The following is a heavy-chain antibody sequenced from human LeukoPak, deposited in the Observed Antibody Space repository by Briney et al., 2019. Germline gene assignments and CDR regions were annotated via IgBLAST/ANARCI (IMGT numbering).Heavy chain of an antibody. D-gene: IGHD6-19*01. CDR2: IYYSGST. CDR3: ARVLSSGWYGGSLGWFDP. J-gene: IGHJ5*02. CDR1: GGSISSYY. Sequence: PSETLSLTCTVSGGSISSYYWSWIRQPPGKGLEWIGYIYYSGSTNYNPSLKSRVTISVDTSKNQFSLKLSSVTAADTAVYYCARVLSSGWYGGSLGWFDPWGQGTLVTVSS. V-gene: IGHV4-59*01.